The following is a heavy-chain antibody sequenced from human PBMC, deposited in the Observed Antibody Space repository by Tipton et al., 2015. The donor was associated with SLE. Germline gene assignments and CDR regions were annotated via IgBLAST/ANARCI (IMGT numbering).Heavy chain of an antibody. D-gene: IGHD2-2*01. CDR2: IYYSGST. CDR3: ARGDCSSTSCLDY. Sequence: LRLSCAASGFTFSSYEMNWVRQAPGKGLEWIGYIYYSGSTNYNPSLKSRVTISVDTSKNQFSLKLSSVTAADTAVYYCARGDCSSTSCLDYWGQGTLVTVSS. CDR1: GFTFSSYE. V-gene: IGHV4-59*01. J-gene: IGHJ4*02.